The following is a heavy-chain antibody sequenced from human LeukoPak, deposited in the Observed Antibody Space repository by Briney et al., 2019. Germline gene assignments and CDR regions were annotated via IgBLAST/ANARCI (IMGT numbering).Heavy chain of an antibody. CDR2: INTNTGNP. CDR3: AGEGVLLAAAGTFDY. D-gene: IGHD6-13*01. Sequence: ASVKVPCKASGYTFTSYAMNWVRQAPAQGLEGMGWINTNTGNPTYPQGFTGRFVFSLDTSVSTAYLQISSLKAEDTAVYYCAGEGVLLAAAGTFDYWGQGTLVTVSS. CDR1: GYTFTSYA. V-gene: IGHV7-4-1*02. J-gene: IGHJ4*02.